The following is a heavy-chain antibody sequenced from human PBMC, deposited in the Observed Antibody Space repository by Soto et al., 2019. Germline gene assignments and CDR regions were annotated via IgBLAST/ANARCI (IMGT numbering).Heavy chain of an antibody. CDR1: GGSISSNY. Sequence: SETLSLTCTVSGGSISSNYWSWIRQPPGKGLEWIGYIYNSGSTNYNPSLKSRVTISIDTSKNQFSLTLSSVTAADTAVYYCARTTPMFDYWGQGTLVTVSS. D-gene: IGHD4-17*01. CDR3: ARTTPMFDY. V-gene: IGHV4-59*01. J-gene: IGHJ4*02. CDR2: IYNSGST.